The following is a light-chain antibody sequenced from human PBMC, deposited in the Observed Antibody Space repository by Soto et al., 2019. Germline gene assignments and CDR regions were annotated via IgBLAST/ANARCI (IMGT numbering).Light chain of an antibody. V-gene: IGKV3-20*01. CDR1: QSVSSSY. Sequence: EIVLTQSPGTLSLSPGERATLSCRASQSVSSSYLAWYQQKPGQAPRLLIYGASTRAAGIPARFSGSGSGTDFTLTISSLQTEDFAVYYCQQYSDWPRTFGQGTKVDIK. J-gene: IGKJ1*01. CDR3: QQYSDWPRT. CDR2: GAS.